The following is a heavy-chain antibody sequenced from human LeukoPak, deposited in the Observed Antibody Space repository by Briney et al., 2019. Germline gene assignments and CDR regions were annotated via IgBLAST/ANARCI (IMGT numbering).Heavy chain of an antibody. Sequence: SETLSLTCTVSGYSISSGYYWGWIRQPPGKGLEWIGSFYYSGSTYYNPSLKSRVTISLDMSKNQFSLKLSSVTAADTAVYYCARETPYGSGSYPFDYWGQGILVTVSS. CDR3: ARETPYGSGSYPFDY. D-gene: IGHD3-10*01. V-gene: IGHV4-38-2*02. CDR2: FYYSGST. J-gene: IGHJ4*02. CDR1: GYSISSGYY.